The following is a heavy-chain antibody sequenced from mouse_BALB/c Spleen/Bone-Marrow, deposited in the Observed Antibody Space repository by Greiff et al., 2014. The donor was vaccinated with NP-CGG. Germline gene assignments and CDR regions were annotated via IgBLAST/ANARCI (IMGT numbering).Heavy chain of an antibody. D-gene: IGHD2-14*01. CDR2: IDPETTGT. CDR1: GCTFTDYE. V-gene: IGHV1-15*01. J-gene: IGHJ2*01. CDR3: TRREACYRYDGDFDY. Sequence: VQLQQSGAELVRPGASVTLSCKASGCTFTDYEMHWVKQAPVHGLEWIGAIDPETTGTACNQKFKGKATLIADKSSSTAYMELRSLTSEDSAVYYGTRREACYRYDGDFDYRGQGTTLTVSS.